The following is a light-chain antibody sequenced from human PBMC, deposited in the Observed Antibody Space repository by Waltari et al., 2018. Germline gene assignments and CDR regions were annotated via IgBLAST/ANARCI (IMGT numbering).Light chain of an antibody. J-gene: IGKJ1*01. CDR3: QQNYAFPRT. V-gene: IGKV1D-8*01. Sequence: VIWVTQSPSLLAASTGDKVPITCRTSQDVKNYFAWYRQKPGKAPELLIYTATFLQTGVPSRFSGSGSGTDFTLTITSLQSEDFATYFCQQNYAFPRTFGQGTKVEVK. CDR2: TAT. CDR1: QDVKNY.